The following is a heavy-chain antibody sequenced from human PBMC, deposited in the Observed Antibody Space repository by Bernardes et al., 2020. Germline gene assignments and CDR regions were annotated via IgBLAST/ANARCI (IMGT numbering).Heavy chain of an antibody. CDR2: INHSGST. J-gene: IGHJ4*02. CDR3: ARGPPHYDYIWGSYRYRFDY. Sequence: SETLSLTCAVYGGSFSGYYWSWIRQPPGKGLEWIGEINHSGSTNYNPSLKSRVTISVDTSKNQFSLKLSSVTAADTAVYYCARGPPHYDYIWGSYRYRFDYWGQGTLVTVSS. D-gene: IGHD3-16*02. CDR1: GGSFSGYY. V-gene: IGHV4-34*01.